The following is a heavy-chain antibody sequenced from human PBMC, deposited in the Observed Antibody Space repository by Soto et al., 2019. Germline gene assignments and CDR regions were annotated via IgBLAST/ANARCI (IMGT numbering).Heavy chain of an antibody. CDR3: ARGRGWGQLAPPWLDY. CDR2: IYPGDSDA. CDR1: GYTCSKYW. Sequence: GESLKISCKGSGYTCSKYWIGWVRQTPGKGLEWMGMIYPGDSDARYSPSFEGQVTFSVDKSINTAYLQWNSLTAADTAVYYCARGRGWGQLAPPWLDYWGQGTLVTVSS. D-gene: IGHD6-6*01. J-gene: IGHJ4*02. V-gene: IGHV5-51*01.